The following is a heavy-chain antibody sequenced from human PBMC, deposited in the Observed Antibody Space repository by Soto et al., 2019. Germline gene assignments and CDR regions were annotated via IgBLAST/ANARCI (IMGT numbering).Heavy chain of an antibody. CDR1: GYSFTSYW. D-gene: IGHD5-18*01. J-gene: IGHJ6*02. Sequence: GESLKISCKGSGYSFTSYWIGWVRQMPGKGLEWMGIIYPGDSDTRYSPSFQGQVTISADKSISTAYLQWSSLKASDTAMYYCARRATAMEYYYYVMDVWGQGTTVTFSS. CDR3: ARRATAMEYYYYVMDV. CDR2: IYPGDSDT. V-gene: IGHV5-51*01.